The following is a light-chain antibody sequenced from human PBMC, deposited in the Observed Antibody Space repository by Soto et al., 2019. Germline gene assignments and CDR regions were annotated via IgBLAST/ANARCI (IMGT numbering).Light chain of an antibody. Sequence: QSVLTQSSSVSGSPGQSITIPCTGTSGDVGSYNLVSWYQQHPGKAPKLMIYEVTERPSGVSNRFSGSKSGNTASLTISGLQPEDEADYYCCSYAGNSEVFGTGTKVTVL. CDR3: CSYAGNSEV. J-gene: IGLJ1*01. V-gene: IGLV2-23*02. CDR2: EVT. CDR1: SGDVGSYNL.